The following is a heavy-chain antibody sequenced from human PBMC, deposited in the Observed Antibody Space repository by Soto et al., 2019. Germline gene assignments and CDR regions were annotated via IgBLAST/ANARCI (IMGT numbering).Heavy chain of an antibody. Sequence: GGSLRLSCAASGFTFSDHYMDWVRQAPGKGLEWVGRTRNKANSYTTEYAASVKGRFTISRDDSKNSLYLQMNSLKTEDTAVYYCTGAIPYYYYYMDVWGKGTTVTVSS. CDR1: GFTFSDHY. J-gene: IGHJ6*03. V-gene: IGHV3-72*01. D-gene: IGHD2-2*01. CDR3: TGAIPYYYYYMDV. CDR2: TRNKANSYTT.